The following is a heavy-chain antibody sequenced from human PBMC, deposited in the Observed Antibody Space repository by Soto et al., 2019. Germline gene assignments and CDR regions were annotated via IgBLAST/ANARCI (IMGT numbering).Heavy chain of an antibody. CDR1: GGSISSGGYS. V-gene: IGHV4-30-2*01. D-gene: IGHD3-22*01. Sequence: SETLSLTCAVSGGSISSGGYSWSWIRQPPGKGMEWIGYIYHSGSTYYNPSLKSRVTISVDRSKNQFSLKLSSVTAADSAVFYFARGPYYYDSSGYLDYWGQGTLVTVPS. J-gene: IGHJ4*02. CDR3: ARGPYYYDSSGYLDY. CDR2: IYHSGST.